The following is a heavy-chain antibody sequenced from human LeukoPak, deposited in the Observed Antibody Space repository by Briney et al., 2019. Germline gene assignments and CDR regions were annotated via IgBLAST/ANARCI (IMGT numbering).Heavy chain of an antibody. CDR3: ARSGYSGYESYYMDV. CDR2: INPNSGDT. Sequence: ASVKVSCKASGYIFTGYYMHWVRQAPGQGLERMGWINPNSGDTNYAQKFQGRVTMTRDTSISTAYMELSRLRSDDTAVYYCARSGYSGYESYYMDVWGKGTTVTVSS. CDR1: GYIFTGYY. V-gene: IGHV1-2*02. D-gene: IGHD5-12*01. J-gene: IGHJ6*03.